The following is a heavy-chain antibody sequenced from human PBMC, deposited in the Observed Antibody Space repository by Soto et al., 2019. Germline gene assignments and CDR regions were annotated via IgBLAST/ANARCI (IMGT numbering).Heavy chain of an antibody. CDR1: GYTFTSYA. CDR3: ARDFGGYYDILTGYWDI. V-gene: IGHV1-3*01. Sequence: ASVKVSCKASGYTFTSYAMHWVRQAPGQSLEWMGWINAGNGNTKYSQKFQGRVTITRDTSASTAYMELSSLRSEDTAVYYCARDFGGYYDILTGYWDIWGQGTMVTVSS. J-gene: IGHJ3*02. CDR2: INAGNGNT. D-gene: IGHD3-9*01.